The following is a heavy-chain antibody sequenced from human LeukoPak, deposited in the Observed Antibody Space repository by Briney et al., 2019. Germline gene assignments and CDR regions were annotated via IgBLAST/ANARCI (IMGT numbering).Heavy chain of an antibody. D-gene: IGHD3-22*01. CDR1: GFTFSNAW. V-gene: IGHV3-15*01. CDR2: IKSKTDGGTT. J-gene: IGHJ3*02. CDR3: AKRPTMIVVVGDAFDI. Sequence: GGSLRLSCAASGFTFSNAWMSWVRQAPGKGLEWVGRIKSKTDGGTTDYAAPVKGRFTISRDNSKNTLYLQMNSLRAEDTAVYYCAKRPTMIVVVGDAFDIWGQGTMVTVSS.